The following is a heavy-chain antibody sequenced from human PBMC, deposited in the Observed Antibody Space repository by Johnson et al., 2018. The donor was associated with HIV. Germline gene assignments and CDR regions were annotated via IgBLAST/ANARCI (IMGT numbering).Heavy chain of an antibody. CDR3: AKDQDGSCYDI. CDR1: GFTVSSNY. Sequence: QVQLVESGGGLVQPGGSLRLSCAASGFTVSSNYMSWVRQAPGKGLEWVAVISYDGSNKYYADSLKGRFTISIDHSTTTLYLQMNSLRAEDAAVYYCAKDQDGSCYDIWGKGTMVTVSS. J-gene: IGHJ3*02. V-gene: IGHV3-30*18. D-gene: IGHD2-15*01. CDR2: ISYDGSNK.